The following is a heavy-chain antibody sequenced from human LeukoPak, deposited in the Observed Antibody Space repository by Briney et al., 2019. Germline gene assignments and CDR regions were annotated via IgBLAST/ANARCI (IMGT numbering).Heavy chain of an antibody. V-gene: IGHV3-23*01. Sequence: GGSLRLTCAASGFTFSSYGVSWVRHAPGKGLEWVSAIGGCDGSTYYADSVKGRFTISREHSKNTLYVQMNSLRGEDTAVYYCAKGHYYRSGSLDYWGQGTLVTVSS. CDR1: GFTFSSYG. CDR3: AKGHYYRSGSLDY. D-gene: IGHD3-10*01. CDR2: IGGCDGST. J-gene: IGHJ4*02.